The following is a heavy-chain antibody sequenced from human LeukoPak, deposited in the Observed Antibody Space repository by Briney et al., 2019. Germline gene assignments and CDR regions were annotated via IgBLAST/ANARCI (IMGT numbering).Heavy chain of an antibody. CDR3: ASVRRGFGESSKYYAYYYMGV. V-gene: IGHV4-39*01. CDR1: GGSISSSSYY. J-gene: IGHJ6*03. CDR2: IYYSGST. Sequence: KSSETLSLTCTVSGGSISSSSYYWGWIRQPPGKGLEWIGNIYYSGSTYYNPSLKSRVTISLDTSKNQFSLKLSSVTAADTAVYYCASVRRGFGESSKYYAYYYMGVWGKGTMVTISS. D-gene: IGHD3-10*01.